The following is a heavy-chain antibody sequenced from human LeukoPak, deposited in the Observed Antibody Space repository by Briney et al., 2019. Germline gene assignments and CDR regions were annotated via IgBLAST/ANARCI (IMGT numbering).Heavy chain of an antibody. Sequence: SVKVSCKAYGGTFSSYAISWVRQAPGQGLEWMGGIIPIFGTANYAQKFQGRVTITADESTSTAYMELSSLRSEDTAVYYCARGFGVPAADYLFDYWGQGTLVTVSS. CDR1: GGTFSSYA. J-gene: IGHJ4*02. CDR2: IIPIFGTA. D-gene: IGHD2-2*01. V-gene: IGHV1-69*13. CDR3: ARGFGVPAADYLFDY.